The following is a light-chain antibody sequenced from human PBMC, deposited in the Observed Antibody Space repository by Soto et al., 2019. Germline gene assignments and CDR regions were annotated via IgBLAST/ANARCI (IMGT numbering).Light chain of an antibody. V-gene: IGLV2-8*01. Sequence: QSALTQPPSASGSPGQSVTISCTGTRSDVGAYKYVSWYQQYPGKAPKLMIYKVTKRPSGVPDRFSGSKSGNTASLTVSGLQAEDEADYYCTSYVGNDIWVFGGGTKLTVL. CDR3: TSYVGNDIWV. CDR2: KVT. J-gene: IGLJ3*02. CDR1: RSDVGAYKY.